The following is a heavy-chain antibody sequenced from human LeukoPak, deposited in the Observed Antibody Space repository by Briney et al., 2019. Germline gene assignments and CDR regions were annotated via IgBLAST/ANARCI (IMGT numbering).Heavy chain of an antibody. V-gene: IGHV3-49*04. CDR3: TRGWSRDY. D-gene: IGHD3-3*01. Sequence: GGSLRLSCTASGFTFGDRAMSWVRQAPGKGLEWVGFVRSKAYRGTTEYAASVKGRFIISRDDSKGIAYLQMNSLNIEDTAVYYCTRGWSRDYWGQGTLVTVSS. CDR2: VRSKAYRGTT. J-gene: IGHJ4*02. CDR1: GFTFGDRA.